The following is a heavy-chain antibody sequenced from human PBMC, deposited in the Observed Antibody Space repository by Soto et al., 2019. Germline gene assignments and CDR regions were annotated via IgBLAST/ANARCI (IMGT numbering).Heavy chain of an antibody. CDR3: ARSPPYYFDTSGP. CDR2: IYPGDSET. CDR1: GYTFTDYW. Sequence: RQAVKISGTGCGYTFTDYWIGCVRQLPGKGLEWMGIIYPGDSETKYSPSFQGQVTISADKSISTAYLQWSSLKASDTAMYYCARSPPYYFDTSGPWGQGNLVTVAS. J-gene: IGHJ5*02. D-gene: IGHD3-22*01. V-gene: IGHV5-51*01.